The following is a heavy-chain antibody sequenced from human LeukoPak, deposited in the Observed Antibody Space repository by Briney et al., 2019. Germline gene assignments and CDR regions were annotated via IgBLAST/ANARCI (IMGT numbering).Heavy chain of an antibody. CDR2: IIPIFGTA. V-gene: IGHV1-69*13. Sequence: ASVKVSCKASGGTFSSYAISWVRQAPGQGLEWMGGIIPIFGTANYAQKFQGRVTITADESTSTAYMELSSLRSEDTAVYYCASSSGWYRTGIGCFDLWGRGTLVTVSS. CDR1: GGTFSSYA. D-gene: IGHD6-19*01. CDR3: ASSSGWYRTGIGCFDL. J-gene: IGHJ2*01.